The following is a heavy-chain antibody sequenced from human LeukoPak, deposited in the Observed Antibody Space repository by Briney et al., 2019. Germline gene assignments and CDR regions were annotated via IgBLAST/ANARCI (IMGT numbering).Heavy chain of an antibody. J-gene: IGHJ4*02. Sequence: PGGSLRLSCAASGFTFSSHWMHWVRQAPGKGLEWVGRIKSKTEGGTTDYAAPVKGRVTISGDDLKNTLYLQMNSLKTEDTAVYYCITGPYWGQGTLVTVSS. CDR3: ITGPY. CDR2: IKSKTEGGTT. CDR1: GFTFSSHW. V-gene: IGHV3-15*01.